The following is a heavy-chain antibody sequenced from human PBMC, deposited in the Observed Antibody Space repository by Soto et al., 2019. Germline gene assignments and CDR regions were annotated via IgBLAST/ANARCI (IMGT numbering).Heavy chain of an antibody. J-gene: IGHJ6*02. CDR1: GGSISSYY. D-gene: IGHD6-19*01. CDR3: AGGLVRSYYYYGMDV. V-gene: IGHV4-59*01. CDR2: IYYSGST. Sequence: QVQLQESGPGLVKPSETLSLTCTVSGGSISSYYWSWIRQPPGKGLEWIGYIYYSGSTNYDPSLKSRGTISVHTSKNLFDLKLSSVTAAATAVYYCAGGLVRSYYYYGMDVWGQGTTVTVAS.